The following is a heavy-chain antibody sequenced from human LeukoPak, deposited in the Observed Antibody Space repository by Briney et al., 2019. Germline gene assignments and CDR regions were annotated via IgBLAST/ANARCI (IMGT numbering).Heavy chain of an antibody. CDR3: ATVPRIYDYVWGSPNYYFDY. Sequence: SVKVSCKASGGTFSSYAISWVRQAPGQGLEWMGGIIPIFGTANYAQKFQGRVTMTEDTSTDTAYMELSSLRSEDTAVYYCATVPRIYDYVWGSPNYYFDYWGQGTLVTVSS. CDR1: GGTFSSYA. D-gene: IGHD3-16*01. J-gene: IGHJ4*02. CDR2: IIPIFGTA. V-gene: IGHV1-69*06.